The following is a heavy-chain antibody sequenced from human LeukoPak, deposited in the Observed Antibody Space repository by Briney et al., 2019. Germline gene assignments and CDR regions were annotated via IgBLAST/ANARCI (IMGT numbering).Heavy chain of an antibody. CDR1: GGSFSGYY. CDR3: ARQGRYYDILTGYSWYYFDY. CDR2: INHSGST. D-gene: IGHD3-9*01. Sequence: SETLSLTCAVYGGSFSGYYWSWIRQPPGKGLEWIGEINHSGSTNYNPSLKSRVTISVDTSKNQFSLKLSSVTAADTAVYYCARQGRYYDILTGYSWYYFDYWGRGTLVTVSS. J-gene: IGHJ4*02. V-gene: IGHV4-34*01.